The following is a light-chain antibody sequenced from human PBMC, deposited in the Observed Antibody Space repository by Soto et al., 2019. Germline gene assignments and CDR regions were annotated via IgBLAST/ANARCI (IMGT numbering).Light chain of an antibody. Sequence: QSALTQPASVSGSPGQSSTISCTGTSSDFGGYNYVSWYQQHPGKAPKLMIYEVSNRPSGVSNRFSGSKSGNTASLTISGLQAEDEADYYCSSYTSSSTYVFGTGTKLTVL. CDR3: SSYTSSSTYV. J-gene: IGLJ1*01. V-gene: IGLV2-14*01. CDR2: EVS. CDR1: SSDFGGYNY.